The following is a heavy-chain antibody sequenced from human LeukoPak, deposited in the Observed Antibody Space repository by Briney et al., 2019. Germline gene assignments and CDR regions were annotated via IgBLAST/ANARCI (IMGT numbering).Heavy chain of an antibody. CDR1: GFTFDDYA. D-gene: IGHD5-12*01. CDR3: PRRRYSDR. J-gene: IGHJ5*02. CDR2: ISSSSSYI. Sequence: GGSLRLSCAASGFTFDDYAMHWVRQAPGKGLEWVSSISSSSSYIYYADSVKGRFTISRDNAKNSLYLQMNSLRAEDTAVYYCPRRRYSDRWGQGTLVTVSS. V-gene: IGHV3-21*01.